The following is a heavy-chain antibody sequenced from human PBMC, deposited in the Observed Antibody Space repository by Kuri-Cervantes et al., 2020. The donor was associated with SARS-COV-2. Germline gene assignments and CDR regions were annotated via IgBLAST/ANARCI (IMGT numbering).Heavy chain of an antibody. CDR1: GDSVSSNSAG. J-gene: IGHJ4*02. Sequence: SQTLSLTCAISGDSVSSNSAGWNWIRQSPSRGLEWLGRTYYRSKWYHDYAVSVKSRIIINPDTSKNQFSLQLSSVTPEDTAVYYCARVTTETLDYWGQGTLVTVSS. CDR3: ARVTTETLDY. CDR2: TYYRSKWYH. D-gene: IGHD1-1*01. V-gene: IGHV6-1*01.